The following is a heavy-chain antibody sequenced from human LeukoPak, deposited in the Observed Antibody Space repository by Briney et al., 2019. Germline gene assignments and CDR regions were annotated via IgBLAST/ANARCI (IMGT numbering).Heavy chain of an antibody. CDR1: GFTFSTFP. D-gene: IGHD6-19*01. V-gene: IGHV3-23*01. Sequence: TGGSLRLSCSASGFTFSTFPMHWVRQAPGKGLEWVSTISDSGGSTYYADSVKGRFTISRDNSKDTLFLQMNSLRAEDTAVYYCAKLTGVAAPGFWGQGTLVTVSS. CDR3: AKLTGVAAPGF. J-gene: IGHJ4*02. CDR2: ISDSGGST.